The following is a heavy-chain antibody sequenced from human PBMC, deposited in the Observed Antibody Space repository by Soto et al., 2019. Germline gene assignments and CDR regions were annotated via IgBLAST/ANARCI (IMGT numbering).Heavy chain of an antibody. V-gene: IGHV3-23*01. CDR3: ADRLAAAGPHWAY. J-gene: IGHJ4*02. Sequence: EVQLLESGGGLVQPGGSLRLSCAASGFTFSSYAMSWVRQAPGKGLEWVSAISGSGDSTYYADSVKGRFTISRDNSKNTLYIQVNSLRAEDTAVYYCADRLAAAGPHWAYWGRGTLVPVFS. CDR2: ISGSGDST. CDR1: GFTFSSYA. D-gene: IGHD6-25*01.